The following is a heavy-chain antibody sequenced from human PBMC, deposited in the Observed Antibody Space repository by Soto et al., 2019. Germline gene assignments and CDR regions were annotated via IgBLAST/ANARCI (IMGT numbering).Heavy chain of an antibody. D-gene: IGHD6-19*01. CDR2: IYYSGST. V-gene: IGHV4-59*01. Sequence: QVQLQESGPGLVKPSETLSLTCTVSGGSISSYYWSWIRQPPGKGLEWIGCIYYSGSTNYNPSLKSRVTISVDTSKNQFSLKLSSVTAADTAVYYCARVRWTVAGPGHFDYWGQGTLVTVSS. CDR1: GGSISSYY. CDR3: ARVRWTVAGPGHFDY. J-gene: IGHJ4*02.